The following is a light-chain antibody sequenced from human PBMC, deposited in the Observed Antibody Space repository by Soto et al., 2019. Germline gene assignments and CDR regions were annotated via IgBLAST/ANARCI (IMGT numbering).Light chain of an antibody. CDR3: QTWGTGPWV. CDR2: VNSDGSH. J-gene: IGLJ3*02. V-gene: IGLV4-69*01. Sequence: QSVLTQSPSASASLGASVKLTCTLSSGHSSYAIAWHQQQPEKGPRYLMKVNSDGSHSKGDGNPDRFSGSSSGAERYLTISSLQSEDEADYYCQTWGTGPWVFGGGTKVTVL. CDR1: SGHSSYA.